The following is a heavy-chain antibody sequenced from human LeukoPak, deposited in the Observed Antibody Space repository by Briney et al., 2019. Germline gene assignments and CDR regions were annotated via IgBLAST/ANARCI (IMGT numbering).Heavy chain of an antibody. D-gene: IGHD3-22*01. V-gene: IGHV1-18*01. CDR2: ISCYNGNT. Sequence: ASVKVSCKASGYTFTTYGISWVRQAPGQGLEWMGWISCYNGNTNYAQKIQGRVTMTTDTSTSTVYMELRSLRSDDTAVYYCARDYYESSGYFDYWGQGTLVTVSS. J-gene: IGHJ4*02. CDR1: GYTFTTYG. CDR3: ARDYYESSGYFDY.